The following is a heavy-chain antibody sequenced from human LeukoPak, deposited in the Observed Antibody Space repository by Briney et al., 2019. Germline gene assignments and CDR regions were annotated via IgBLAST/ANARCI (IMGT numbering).Heavy chain of an antibody. CDR3: AKWRRHSSSWYGKFDY. D-gene: IGHD6-13*01. Sequence: GGSLRLSCAASGFTFSSYAMSWVRQAPGKGLEWVSAISGSGGSTYYADSVKGRFTISRDNSKNTLYLQMNSLRAEDTAVYYCAKWRRHSSSWYGKFDYWGQGTLVTVSS. J-gene: IGHJ4*02. CDR1: GFTFSSYA. CDR2: ISGSGGST. V-gene: IGHV3-23*01.